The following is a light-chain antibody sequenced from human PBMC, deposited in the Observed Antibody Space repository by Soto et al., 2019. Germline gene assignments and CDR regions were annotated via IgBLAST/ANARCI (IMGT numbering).Light chain of an antibody. J-gene: IGLJ2*01. CDR3: QSYDSSNVV. CDR2: EDN. V-gene: IGLV6-57*03. Sequence: NFMLTQPHSVSESPGKTVTISCTRSSGSIASNYVQWYQQRPGSAPTTVIYEDNQRPSGVPDRFSGSIDSSSKSASLTISGLKPEDEADYYCQSYDSSNVVFGGGTKLTVL. CDR1: SGSIASNY.